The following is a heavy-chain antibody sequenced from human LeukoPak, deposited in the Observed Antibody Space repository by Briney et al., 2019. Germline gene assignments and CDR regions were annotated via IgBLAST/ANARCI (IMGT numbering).Heavy chain of an antibody. J-gene: IGHJ3*01. Sequence: SETLSLTCTVSGGSISSYYWSWIRQPPGKGLEWIGYIYYSGSTNYNPSLKSRVTISVDTSKNQFSLKLSSVTAADTAVYYCAREDGWGRAPFSWGKGTRVTVSS. CDR1: GGSISSYY. V-gene: IGHV4-59*01. CDR2: IYYSGST. CDR3: AREDGWGRAPFS. D-gene: IGHD3-10*01.